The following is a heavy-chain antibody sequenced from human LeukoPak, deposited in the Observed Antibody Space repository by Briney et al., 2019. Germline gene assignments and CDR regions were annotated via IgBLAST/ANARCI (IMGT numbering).Heavy chain of an antibody. CDR3: ARSRYNLDY. CDR2: IRYDGSNE. D-gene: IGHD5-24*01. CDR1: GLTFSSND. Sequence: GGSLRLSCAASGLTFSSNDMPGVRKAPGKGPEWVAIIRYDGSNENYVDSVKGRFTISRDNSKKTLYLQMNSLRAEDTAVYYCARSRYNLDYWGQGTLVTVSS. J-gene: IGHJ4*02. V-gene: IGHV3-33*01.